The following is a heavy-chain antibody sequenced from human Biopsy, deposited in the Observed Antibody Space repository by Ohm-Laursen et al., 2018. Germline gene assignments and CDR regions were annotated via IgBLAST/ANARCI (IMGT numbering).Heavy chain of an antibody. Sequence: GASVNVSCKASGYTFPSYGISWVRQAPGQGLEWMGWISAYNGNRNYAQKFQGRVTMTTDTSTSTAYMELRSLRSDDTAVYFCAREEDNSGYDYYGMDVWGQGTTVTVSS. CDR2: ISAYNGNR. CDR3: AREEDNSGYDYYGMDV. V-gene: IGHV1-18*01. CDR1: GYTFPSYG. J-gene: IGHJ6*02. D-gene: IGHD3-22*01.